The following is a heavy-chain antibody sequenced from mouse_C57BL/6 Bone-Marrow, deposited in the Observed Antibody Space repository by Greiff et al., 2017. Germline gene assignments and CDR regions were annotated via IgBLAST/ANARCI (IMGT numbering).Heavy chain of an antibody. Sequence: QVQLQQPGAELVKPGASVKLSCKASGYTFTSYWMHWVKQRPGQGLEWIGMIHPNSGSTNYNEKFKSKATLTVDKSSSTAYMQLSSLTSEDSAVYYCARKKIEIYYGYDYYAMDYWGQGTSVTVSS. V-gene: IGHV1-64*01. CDR1: GYTFTSYW. D-gene: IGHD2-2*01. CDR2: IHPNSGST. J-gene: IGHJ4*01. CDR3: ARKKIEIYYGYDYYAMDY.